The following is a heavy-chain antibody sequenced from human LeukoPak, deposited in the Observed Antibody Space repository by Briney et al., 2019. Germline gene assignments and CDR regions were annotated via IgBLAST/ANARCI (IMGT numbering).Heavy chain of an antibody. CDR2: ISSSGSTI. CDR3: ATREGYSSGWFDY. D-gene: IGHD6-19*01. J-gene: IGHJ4*02. Sequence: GGSLRLSCAASGFTFSDYYMSWIRQAPGKGPEWVSYISSSGSTIYYADSVKGRFTISRDNAKNSLYLQMNSLRAEDTAVYYCATREGYSSGWFDYWGQGTLVTVSS. V-gene: IGHV3-11*01. CDR1: GFTFSDYY.